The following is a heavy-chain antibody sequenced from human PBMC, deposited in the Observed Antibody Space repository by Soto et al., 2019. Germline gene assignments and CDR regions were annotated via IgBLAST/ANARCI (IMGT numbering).Heavy chain of an antibody. Sequence: QVQLVQSGAEVKKPGSSVKVSCKASGGTFSNYAITWVRQAPGQGLEWVGRIIPIFGTTNVAQKFHGRVTITSDESTTTANMELSGLRSDDTAVYYCAKDGGADVDFGNWLDPWGQGTLVTVAS. D-gene: IGHD3-16*01. CDR2: IIPIFGTT. V-gene: IGHV1-69*15. CDR3: AKDGGADVDFGNWLDP. J-gene: IGHJ5*02. CDR1: GGTFSNYA.